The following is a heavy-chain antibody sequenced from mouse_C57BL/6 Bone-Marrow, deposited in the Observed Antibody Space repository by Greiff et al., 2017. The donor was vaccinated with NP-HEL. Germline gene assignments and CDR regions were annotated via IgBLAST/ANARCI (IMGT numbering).Heavy chain of an antibody. Sequence: QVQLKQPGAELVKPGASVKLSCKASGYTFTSYWMHWVKQRPGQGLEWIGMIHPNSGSTNYNEKFKSKATLTVDKSSSTAYMQLSSLTSEDSAVYYCARRSGGYSWFAYWGQGTLVTVSA. CDR3: ARRSGGYSWFAY. J-gene: IGHJ3*01. CDR2: IHPNSGST. D-gene: IGHD1-1*02. V-gene: IGHV1-64*01. CDR1: GYTFTSYW.